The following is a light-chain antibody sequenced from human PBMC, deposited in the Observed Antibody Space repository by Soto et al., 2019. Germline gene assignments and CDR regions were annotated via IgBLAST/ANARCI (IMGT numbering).Light chain of an antibody. CDR2: GAS. V-gene: IGKV1-12*01. CDR1: QGINNW. CDR3: QQSNNFPLT. Sequence: DIQMTQSQSSVSAVVGGRVTITCRSSQGINNWLAWYQQKPGKAPKLLIYGASTLQSGVPSRFSGRGSGTDFTLSSNSLQPEDFATYYWQQSNNFPLTFGGGTKVEIK. J-gene: IGKJ4*01.